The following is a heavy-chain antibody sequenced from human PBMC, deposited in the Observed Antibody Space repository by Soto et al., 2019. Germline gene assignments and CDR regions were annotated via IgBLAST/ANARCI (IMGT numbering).Heavy chain of an antibody. D-gene: IGHD4-17*01. Sequence: QVQLQESGPGLVKPSQTLSLTCTVSGGSISSGSYCWSWVRQHPGKGLEWIGYIYYSGSTYYNPSLKSRVTISVDTSKNQFSLKLSSVTAADTAVYYWATAVTTVTTYDYWGQGTLVTVSS. CDR1: GGSISSGSYC. CDR3: ATAVTTVTTYDY. V-gene: IGHV4-31*06. CDR2: IYYSGST. J-gene: IGHJ4*02.